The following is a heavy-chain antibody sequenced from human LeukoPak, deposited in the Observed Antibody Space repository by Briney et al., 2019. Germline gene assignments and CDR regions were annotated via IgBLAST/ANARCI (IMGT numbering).Heavy chain of an antibody. D-gene: IGHD6-19*01. J-gene: IGHJ4*02. CDR3: AKDGSGGRGY. Sequence: GGSLRLSCAASGFTFSSYSMNWVRQAPGKGLEWVSSISSSSSYIYYADSVKGRFTISRDNAKNSLHLQMNSLRAEDTAVYYCAKDGSGGRGYWGQGTLVTVSS. V-gene: IGHV3-21*04. CDR2: ISSSSSYI. CDR1: GFTFSSYS.